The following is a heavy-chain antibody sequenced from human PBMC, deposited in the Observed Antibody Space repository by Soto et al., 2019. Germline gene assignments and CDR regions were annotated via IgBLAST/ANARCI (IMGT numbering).Heavy chain of an antibody. J-gene: IGHJ4*02. CDR3: ASYYDSSGYHTGRFDY. CDR2: IYYSGST. Sequence: SVTLSLTCPVAGGSLSSGGYYWSWLRQHPGKGLEWIGYIYYSGSTYYNPSLKSRVTISVDTSKNQFSLKLSSVTAADTAVCYCASYYDSSGYHTGRFDYWGQGTLVTVSS. V-gene: IGHV4-31*03. D-gene: IGHD3-22*01. CDR1: GGSLSSGGYY.